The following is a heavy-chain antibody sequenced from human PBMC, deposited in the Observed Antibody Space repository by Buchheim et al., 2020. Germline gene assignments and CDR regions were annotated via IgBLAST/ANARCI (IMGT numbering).Heavy chain of an antibody. J-gene: IGHJ3*02. Sequence: EVQLVEPGGGLVQPGGSLRLSCAASGLTFSRSWMSWVRQAPGKGLEWVANIKEDGSEKYYVDSVKGRFTISRDNAKNSLYLQMNSLRVEDTAVYYCGRINSGRHLGDAFDIWGQGT. CDR1: GLTFSRSW. CDR2: IKEDGSEK. V-gene: IGHV3-7*01. D-gene: IGHD1-26*01. CDR3: GRINSGRHLGDAFDI.